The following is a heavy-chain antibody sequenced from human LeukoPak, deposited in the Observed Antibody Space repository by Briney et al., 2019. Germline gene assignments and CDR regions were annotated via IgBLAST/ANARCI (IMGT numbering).Heavy chain of an antibody. CDR1: GGSXSSGGYY. D-gene: IGHD2-2*01. CDR3: ARQRRYCSSTSCYFGYYGLDV. Sequence: TLSLTCAVSGGSXSSGGYYWXWXRQNPGGGVEGXGXIFYSGSTYYNPSLKSRVTISVDTSKNQFSLKLSSVTAADTAVYYCARQRRYCSSTSCYFGYYGLDVWGQGTMVTVSS. J-gene: IGHJ6*02. CDR2: IFYSGST. V-gene: IGHV4-31*11.